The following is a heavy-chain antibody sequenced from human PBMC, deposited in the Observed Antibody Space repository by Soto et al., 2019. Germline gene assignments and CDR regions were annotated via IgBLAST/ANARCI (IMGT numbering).Heavy chain of an antibody. D-gene: IGHD2-2*02. CDR3: ARAGYCTRGNCYNYYSYGMDV. CDR2: ISYDGSSQ. J-gene: IGHJ6*02. CDR1: GFLFSDFG. Sequence: QVQMVESGGGVVQPGRSLRLTCSASGFLFSDFGMHWVRQAPGKGLEWVVVISYDGSSQYYAESVKGRFTISRDDSDHTLHLQMTSLRPDDTAVYHCARAGYCTRGNCYNYYSYGMDVWGQGTTVTVSS. V-gene: IGHV3-30*03.